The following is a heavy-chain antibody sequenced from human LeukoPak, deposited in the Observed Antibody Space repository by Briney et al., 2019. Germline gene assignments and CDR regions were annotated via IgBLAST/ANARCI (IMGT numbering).Heavy chain of an antibody. D-gene: IGHD6-13*01. CDR3: ARRDSSSCIDY. J-gene: IGHJ4*02. CDR2: IYYSGST. Sequence: SETLSLTCTVSGGSISSYYWSWIRQPPGKGLDWIGYIYYSGSTNYNPSLKSRVTISVDTSKNQFSLKLSSVTAADTAVYYCARRDSSSCIDYWGQGSLVTVSS. CDR1: GGSISSYY. V-gene: IGHV4-59*08.